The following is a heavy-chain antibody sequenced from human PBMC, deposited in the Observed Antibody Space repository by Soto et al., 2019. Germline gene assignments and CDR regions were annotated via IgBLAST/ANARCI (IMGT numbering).Heavy chain of an antibody. CDR3: AKGDSSGIGDFDY. CDR1: GFTFSSYA. J-gene: IGHJ4*02. D-gene: IGHD3-22*01. Sequence: EVQLLESGGGLVQPGGSLRLSCAASGFTFSSYAMSWVRQAPGKGLEWVSAISGSGGSTYYADSVTGRFTISRDNSKNTLYLQMNRLRTEDTAVYYCAKGDSSGIGDFDYLSQGTLVTVTS. V-gene: IGHV3-23*01. CDR2: ISGSGGST.